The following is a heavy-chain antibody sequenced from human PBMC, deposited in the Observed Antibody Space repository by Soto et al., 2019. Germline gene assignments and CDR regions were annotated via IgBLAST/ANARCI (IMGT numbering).Heavy chain of an antibody. Sequence: ASVKVSCKASGYTFTSYGISWVRQAPGQGLEWMGWISAYNGNTNYAQKLQGRVTMTTDTSTSTAYMELRSLRSDDTAVYYCARSEYYYDSSGSHLYWGQGTLVTVSS. CDR1: GYTFTSYG. D-gene: IGHD3-22*01. V-gene: IGHV1-18*01. J-gene: IGHJ4*02. CDR2: ISAYNGNT. CDR3: ARSEYYYDSSGSHLY.